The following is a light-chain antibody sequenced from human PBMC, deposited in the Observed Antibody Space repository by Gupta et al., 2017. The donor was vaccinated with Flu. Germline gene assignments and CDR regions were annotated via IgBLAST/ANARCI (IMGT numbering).Light chain of an antibody. Sequence: SSLSASVGDRVTITCLTSQDIRRYLDWHQQKRGCAPKLLIKEASHWPGGVTSRFSGNSYGTYVPFTSSVRQWEDFATYYFRQYELRPRYTFGQGTK. CDR2: EAS. J-gene: IGKJ2*01. V-gene: IGKV1-33*01. CDR1: QDIRRY. CDR3: RQYELRPRYT.